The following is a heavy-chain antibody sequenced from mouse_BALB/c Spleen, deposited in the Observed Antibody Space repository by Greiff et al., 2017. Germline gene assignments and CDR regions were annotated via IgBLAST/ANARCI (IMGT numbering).Heavy chain of an antibody. D-gene: IGHD2-3*01. CDR1: GYTFSSYW. CDR2: ILPGSGST. J-gene: IGHJ3*01. CDR3: ADGYYWFAY. V-gene: IGHV1-9*01. Sequence: QVQLQQSGAELMKPGASVKISCKATGYTFSSYWIEWVKQRPGHGLEWIGEILPGSGSTNYNEKFKGKATFTADTSSNTAYMQLSSLTSEDSAVYYCADGYYWFAYWGQGTLVTVSA.